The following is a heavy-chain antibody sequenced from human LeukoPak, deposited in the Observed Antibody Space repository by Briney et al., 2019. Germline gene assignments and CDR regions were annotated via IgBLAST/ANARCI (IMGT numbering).Heavy chain of an antibody. J-gene: IGHJ6*02. D-gene: IGHD3-22*01. V-gene: IGHV3-30*19. Sequence: SGGSLRLSCAASGFTFSSYGMHWVRQAPGKGLEWVAVIWYDGSNKYYADSVKGRFTISRDNSKNTLYLQMNSLRAEDTAVYYCARKYYYDSSGYNYYYGMDVWGQGTTVTVSS. CDR1: GFTFSSYG. CDR2: IWYDGSNK. CDR3: ARKYYYDSSGYNYYYGMDV.